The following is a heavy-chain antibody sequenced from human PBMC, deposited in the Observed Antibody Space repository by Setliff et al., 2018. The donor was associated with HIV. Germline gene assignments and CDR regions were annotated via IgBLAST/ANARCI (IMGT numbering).Heavy chain of an antibody. D-gene: IGHD3-22*01. J-gene: IGHJ5*02. V-gene: IGHV1-2*06. CDR3: ARGDHYDRFLDH. CDR1: GYTFTGYD. CDR2: ISPNSGDT. Sequence: ASVKVSCKASGYTFTGYDIHWVRQAPGQGLEWMGRISPNSGDTNYAQKFQGRAAMTRDTSISTAYMDLTRLRSDDTAVYYCARGDHYDRFLDHWGQGALVTVSS.